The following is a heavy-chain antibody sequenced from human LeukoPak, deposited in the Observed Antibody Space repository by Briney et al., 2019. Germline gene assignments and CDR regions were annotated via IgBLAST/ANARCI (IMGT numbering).Heavy chain of an antibody. V-gene: IGHV4-34*01. CDR3: ASMYYDILTGYRYYYYYMDV. CDR2: INHSGST. D-gene: IGHD3-9*01. Sequence: SETLSLTCAVYGGSFSGSYWSWIRQPPGKGLEWIGEINHSGSTNYNPSLKSRVTISVDTSKNQFSLKLSSVTAADTAVYYCASMYYDILTGYRYYYYYMDVWGKGTTVTVSS. CDR1: GGSFSGSY. J-gene: IGHJ6*03.